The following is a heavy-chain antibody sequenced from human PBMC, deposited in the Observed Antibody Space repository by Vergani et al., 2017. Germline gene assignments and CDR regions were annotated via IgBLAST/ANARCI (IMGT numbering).Heavy chain of an antibody. CDR2: IGSSGPYI. CDR1: GFPFSVFS. V-gene: IGHV3-21*06. Sequence: QLVESGGGLVKPGGSLRLSCAASGFPFSVFSMSWVRQAPGKGLEWVAFIGSSGPYINYADSVKGRFIISRDNTNNSLFLQLRSLRAEDAAVYYCARDCTSGGCPDNYGMDVWGQGATVTVSS. CDR3: ARDCTSGGCPDNYGMDV. D-gene: IGHD2-8*01. J-gene: IGHJ6*02.